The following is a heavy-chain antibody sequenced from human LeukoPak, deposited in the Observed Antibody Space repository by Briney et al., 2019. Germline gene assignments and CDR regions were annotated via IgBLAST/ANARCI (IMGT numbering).Heavy chain of an antibody. CDR3: AKGRVGANGYYYYGMDV. D-gene: IGHD1-26*01. Sequence: PGGSLRLSCAASGFTFSNYWMSWVRQAPGKGLEWVAVISYDGSNKYYADSVKGRFTISRDNSKNTLYLQMNSLRTEDTAVYYCAKGRVGANGYYYYGMDVWGQGTTVSVSS. J-gene: IGHJ6*02. CDR1: GFTFSNYW. CDR2: ISYDGSNK. V-gene: IGHV3-30*18.